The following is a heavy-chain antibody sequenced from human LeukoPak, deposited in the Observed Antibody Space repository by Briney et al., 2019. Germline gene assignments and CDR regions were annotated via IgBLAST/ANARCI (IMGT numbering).Heavy chain of an antibody. CDR3: AKGLLGQWLDSDAFDI. J-gene: IGHJ3*02. CDR1: GFTFSSYA. V-gene: IGHV3-30*04. CDR2: ISYDGSNK. D-gene: IGHD6-19*01. Sequence: PGRSLRLSCAASGFTFSSYAMHWVRQAPGKGLEWVAVISYDGSNKYYADSVKGRFTISRDNSKNTLYLQMNSLRAEDTAVYYCAKGLLGQWLDSDAFDIWGQGTMVTVSS.